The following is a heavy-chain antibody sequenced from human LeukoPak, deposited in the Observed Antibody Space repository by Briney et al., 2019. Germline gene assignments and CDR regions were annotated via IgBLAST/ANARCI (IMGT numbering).Heavy chain of an antibody. CDR2: IYYSGST. CDR1: GGSISSGGYY. Sequence: PSETLSLTCTVSGGSISSGGYYWSWIRQHPGKGLEWIGYIYYSGSTYYNPSLKSRVTISVDTSKNQFSLKLSSVTAADTAVYYCAGDAPSATGELDYWGQGTLVTVSS. V-gene: IGHV4-31*03. D-gene: IGHD7-27*01. J-gene: IGHJ4*02. CDR3: AGDAPSATGELDY.